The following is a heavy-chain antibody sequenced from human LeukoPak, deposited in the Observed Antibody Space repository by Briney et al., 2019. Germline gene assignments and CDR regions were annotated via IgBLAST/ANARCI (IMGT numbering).Heavy chain of an antibody. Sequence: ASVKVSCKASGYTFINYGVTWVRQAPGQGLEWMGWISASNGNTNYAQKLQGRVTMTTETSTSTAYMELRSLRSDDTAVYYCARALSRGYSGYDYGLGYWGQGTLVTVSS. CDR2: ISASNGNT. CDR1: GYTFINYG. D-gene: IGHD5-12*01. J-gene: IGHJ4*02. CDR3: ARALSRGYSGYDYGLGY. V-gene: IGHV1-18*01.